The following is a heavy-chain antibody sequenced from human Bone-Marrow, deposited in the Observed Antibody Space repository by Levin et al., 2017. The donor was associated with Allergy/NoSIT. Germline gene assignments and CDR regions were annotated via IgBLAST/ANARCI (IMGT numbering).Heavy chain of an antibody. CDR1: GDSISSGDYY. Sequence: SETLSLTCTVSGDSISSGDYYWTWIRQPPGRGLEWIGYIYYSGSTYYNPSLQSRLTISLDTSKNQFSLKLNSVTAADTAVYYCARDQAYCSSMNCFEDYYYGMDVWGQGTTVTVSS. CDR3: ARDQAYCSSMNCFEDYYYGMDV. J-gene: IGHJ6*02. V-gene: IGHV4-30-4*01. D-gene: IGHD2-2*01. CDR2: IYYSGST.